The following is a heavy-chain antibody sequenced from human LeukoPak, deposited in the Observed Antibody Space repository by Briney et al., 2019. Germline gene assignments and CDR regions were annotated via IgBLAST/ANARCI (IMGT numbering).Heavy chain of an antibody. CDR2: INHSGST. Sequence: SETLSLTCAVYGGSFSGYYWSWIRQPPGKGLEWIREINHSGSTNYNPSLKSRVTISVDTSKNQFSLKLSSVTAADTAVYYCARGDYDFWSGVYYYYMDVWGKGTTVTVSS. CDR3: ARGDYDFWSGVYYYYMDV. CDR1: GGSFSGYY. J-gene: IGHJ6*03. V-gene: IGHV4-34*01. D-gene: IGHD3-3*01.